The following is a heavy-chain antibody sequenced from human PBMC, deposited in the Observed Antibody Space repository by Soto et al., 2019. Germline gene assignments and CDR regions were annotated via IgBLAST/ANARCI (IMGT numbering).Heavy chain of an antibody. V-gene: IGHV3-48*03. J-gene: IGHJ6*02. CDR3: ARVTIFGGNYGMDV. Sequence: GGSLRLSCAASGFTFSSYEMNWVRQAPGKGLEWVSYISSSGSTIYYADSVKGRFTISRDNAKNSLYLQMNSLRDEGTAVYYCARVTIFGGNYGMDVWGQGTTVTVSS. D-gene: IGHD3-3*01. CDR1: GFTFSSYE. CDR2: ISSSGSTI.